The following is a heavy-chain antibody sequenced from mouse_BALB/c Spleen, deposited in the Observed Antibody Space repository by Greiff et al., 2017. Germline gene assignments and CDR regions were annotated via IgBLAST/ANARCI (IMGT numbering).Heavy chain of an antibody. J-gene: IGHJ3*01. D-gene: IGHD3-1*01. CDR2: IYSNGGST. CDR1: GFPFCSLV. CDR3: KRDQGYVDWFAY. Sequence: VTLVASGGGFVQPGGLLQLSCAASGFPFCSLVMSLVRQTPDKRPELVAIIYSNGGSTYYPDSVKGRFAISRNNAKNTLYLQMSSLKSEDTAMNYCKRDQGYVDWFAYWGQGTLVTVSA. V-gene: IGHV5-6-3*01.